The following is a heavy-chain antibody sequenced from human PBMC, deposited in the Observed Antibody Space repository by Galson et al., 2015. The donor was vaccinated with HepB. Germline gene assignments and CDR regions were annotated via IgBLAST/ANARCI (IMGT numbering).Heavy chain of an antibody. CDR3: AKDKSSSSSWFGGHY. D-gene: IGHD6-13*01. CDR2: ISGSGGST. V-gene: IGHV3-23*01. J-gene: IGHJ4*02. CDR1: GFTFSNYA. Sequence: SLRLSCADSGFTFSNYALSWVRQAPGKGLEWVSTISGSGGSTYYADSVKGRFTISRDNSKNTLYLQMNSLRVEDTAVYYCAKDKSSSSSWFGGHYWGQGTLVTVSS.